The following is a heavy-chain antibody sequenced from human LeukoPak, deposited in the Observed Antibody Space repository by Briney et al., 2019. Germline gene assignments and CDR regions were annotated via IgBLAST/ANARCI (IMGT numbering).Heavy chain of an antibody. J-gene: IGHJ3*02. V-gene: IGHV4-30-2*01. CDR2: IYHSGST. Sequence: SETLSLTCTVSGGSISSGAYYWSWIRQPPGKGLEWIGYIYHSGSTYYNPSLKSRVTISVDRSKNQFSLKLTSVTAADTAVYYCARRGSSPSTLDIWGQGTMVTVSS. CDR1: GGSISSGAYY. CDR3: ARRGSSPSTLDI. D-gene: IGHD6-13*01.